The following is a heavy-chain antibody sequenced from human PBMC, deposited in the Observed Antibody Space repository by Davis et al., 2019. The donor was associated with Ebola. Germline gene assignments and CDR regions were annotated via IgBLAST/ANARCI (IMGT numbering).Heavy chain of an antibody. V-gene: IGHV1-8*01. D-gene: IGHD3-3*02. CDR3: ARARYIFGVVSLGY. Sequence: ASVKVSCKASGYTFTNYDINWVRQATGQGLEWMGWMNPNSGDTGYAQKFQGRVTMTRNTSISTAYMELSSLRSEDTAVYYCARARYIFGVVSLGYWGQGTLVTVSS. J-gene: IGHJ4*02. CDR2: MNPNSGDT. CDR1: GYTFTNYD.